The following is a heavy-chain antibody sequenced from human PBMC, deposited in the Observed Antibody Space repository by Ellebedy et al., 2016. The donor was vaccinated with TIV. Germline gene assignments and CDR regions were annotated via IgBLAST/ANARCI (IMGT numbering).Heavy chain of an antibody. V-gene: IGHV4-59*08. J-gene: IGHJ4*02. D-gene: IGHD6-13*01. CDR1: GGSISTYY. CDR2: IFYSGST. Sequence: MPGGSLRLSCTVSGGSISTYYWSWIRQPPGKGLEWFGFIFYSGSTNYNPSLESRVTISVDTSRNQFALKLSSVTAADTAVYYCARRGGSGTGPYYFDYWGQGTLVTVSS. CDR3: ARRGGSGTGPYYFDY.